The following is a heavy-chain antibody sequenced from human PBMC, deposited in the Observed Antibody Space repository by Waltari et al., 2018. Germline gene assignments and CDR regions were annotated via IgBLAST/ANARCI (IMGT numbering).Heavy chain of an antibody. V-gene: IGHV1-3*01. CDR1: GYTFPSYA. CDR3: AISQYYYDSSGPLSY. J-gene: IGHJ4*02. D-gene: IGHD3-22*01. Sequence: QVQLVQSGAEVKKPGASVKVSCKASGYTFPSYAMHWVRQAPGQRLEWMGWINAGNGNTKYSQKFQGRVTITRDTSASTAYMELSSLRSEDTAVYYCAISQYYYDSSGPLSYWGQGTLVTVSS. CDR2: INAGNGNT.